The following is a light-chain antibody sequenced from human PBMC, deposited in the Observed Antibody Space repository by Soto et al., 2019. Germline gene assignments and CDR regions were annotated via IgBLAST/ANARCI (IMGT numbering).Light chain of an antibody. Sequence: QSALTQPASVSGSPGQSITISCTGTSGDVGASNFVSWFQQHPGQAPKLIISEVDDRPSGVSNRFSGSKSGNTASLTISGLLAEDEAHHYCSSYIMRSTLRVFGTGTKLTVL. V-gene: IGLV2-14*01. CDR1: SGDVGASNF. CDR3: SSYIMRSTLRV. J-gene: IGLJ1*01. CDR2: EVD.